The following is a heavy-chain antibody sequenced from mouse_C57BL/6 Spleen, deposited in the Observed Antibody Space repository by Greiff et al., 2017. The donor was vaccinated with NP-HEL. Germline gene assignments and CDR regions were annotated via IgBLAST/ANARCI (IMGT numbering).Heavy chain of an antibody. CDR3: ARDDGYFSD. J-gene: IGHJ3*01. CDR1: GYAFTNYL. CDR2: INPGSGGT. D-gene: IGHD2-3*01. V-gene: IGHV1-54*01. Sequence: QVQLQQSGAELVRPGTSVKVSCKASGYAFTNYLIEWVKQRPGQGLEWIGVINPGSGGTNYNEKFKGKATLTADKSSSTAYMQLSSLTSEDYAVYFCARDDGYFSDWGQGTLVTVSA.